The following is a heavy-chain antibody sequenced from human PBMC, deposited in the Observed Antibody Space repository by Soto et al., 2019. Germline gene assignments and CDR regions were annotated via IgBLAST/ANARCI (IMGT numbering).Heavy chain of an antibody. CDR3: ARTRAVWFDP. J-gene: IGHJ5*02. V-gene: IGHV4-39*01. D-gene: IGHD6-19*01. CDR2: IYYSGST. Sequence: SETLSLSCTVSGGSISSSSYYWGWIRQPPGKGLEWIGSIYYSGSTYYNPSLKSRVTISVDTSKNQFSLKLSSVTAADTAVYYCARTRAVWFDPWGQGTLVTVS. CDR1: GGSISSSSYY.